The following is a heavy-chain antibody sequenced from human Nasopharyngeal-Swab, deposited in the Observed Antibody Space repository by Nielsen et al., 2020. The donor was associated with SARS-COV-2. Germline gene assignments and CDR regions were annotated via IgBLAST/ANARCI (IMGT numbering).Heavy chain of an antibody. D-gene: IGHD3-16*02. CDR1: GYSFTSYW. J-gene: IGHJ3*02. V-gene: IGHV5-51*01. CDR3: ARQLMITFGGVIVTGAFDI. Sequence: GGSLRLSCKGSGYSFTSYWIGWVRQMPGKGLEWMGIIYPGDSDTRYSPSFQGQVTISADKSISTAYLQWSSLEASDTAMYYCARQLMITFGGVIVTGAFDIWGQGTMVTVSS. CDR2: IYPGDSDT.